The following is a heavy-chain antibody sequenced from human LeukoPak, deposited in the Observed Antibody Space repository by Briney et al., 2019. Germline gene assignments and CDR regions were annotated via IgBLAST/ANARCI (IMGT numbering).Heavy chain of an antibody. CDR3: AREVVVVPAISYGMDV. CDR1: GFTFSSYE. J-gene: IGHJ6*04. Sequence: GGSLRLSCAASGFTFSSYEMNWVRQAPGKGLEWVSYISSSGSTTYYADSVKGRFTISRDNAKNSLYLQMNSLRAEDTAVYYCAREVVVVPAISYGMDVWGKGTTVTVSS. V-gene: IGHV3-48*03. D-gene: IGHD2-2*01. CDR2: ISSSGSTT.